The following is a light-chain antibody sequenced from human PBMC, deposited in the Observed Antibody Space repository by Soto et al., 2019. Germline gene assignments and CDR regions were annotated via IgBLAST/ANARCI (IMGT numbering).Light chain of an antibody. CDR2: GVT. CDR3: SSYTATRTYV. V-gene: IGLV2-14*01. Sequence: QSVLTQPASVSGSPGQSVTISCTGTSSDVGGYNYVSWYQQLPGEAPKLIIYGVTDRPSGVSNRFSGSKSGNTASLTVSGLQAEDEGEYYCSSYTATRTYVLGTGSQGH. J-gene: IGLJ1*01. CDR1: SSDVGGYNY.